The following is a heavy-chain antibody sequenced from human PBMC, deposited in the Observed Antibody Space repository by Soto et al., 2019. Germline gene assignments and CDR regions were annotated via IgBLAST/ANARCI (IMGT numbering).Heavy chain of an antibody. J-gene: IGHJ5*02. CDR3: ARLFGTAFNWFDP. V-gene: IGHV5-51*01. CDR1: GYRFTSYW. Sequence: GESLKISCKGSGYRFTSYWIGWVRQMPGKGLEWMGIIYGGDSDTRYSASFQGQVTISADKSISTAYLQWSSLKASDTAIYYCARLFGTAFNWFDPWGQGTLVTVSS. D-gene: IGHD3-3*01. CDR2: IYGGDSDT.